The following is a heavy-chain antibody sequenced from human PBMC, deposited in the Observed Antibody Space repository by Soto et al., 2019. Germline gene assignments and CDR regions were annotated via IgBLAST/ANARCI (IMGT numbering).Heavy chain of an antibody. Sequence: SETLSLTCAVYGGSFSGSYWNWIRQPPGKGLEWIGEINQSGSTNYNPSLKSRVTISVDTSKNQFSLKLSSVTAADSAVYYCARVVGSSGCYYGSFDIWGPGTMVTVSS. CDR1: GGSFSGSY. V-gene: IGHV4-34*01. D-gene: IGHD6-19*01. CDR3: ARVVGSSGCYYGSFDI. J-gene: IGHJ3*02. CDR2: INQSGST.